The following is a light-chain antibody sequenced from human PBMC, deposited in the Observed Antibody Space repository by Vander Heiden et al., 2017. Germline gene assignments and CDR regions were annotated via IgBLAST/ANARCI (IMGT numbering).Light chain of an antibody. Sequence: QSALTQPASVSGSPGQSITISCAGRSSDVGNDNYVSWYQQHPGKSPKLVIYDVTNRPSGVSNRFSGAKSGNTASLTISGLQPEDEADYYCSSYTTSSTQVFGTGTKVTVL. CDR3: SSYTTSSTQV. J-gene: IGLJ1*01. V-gene: IGLV2-14*03. CDR2: DVT. CDR1: SSDVGNDNY.